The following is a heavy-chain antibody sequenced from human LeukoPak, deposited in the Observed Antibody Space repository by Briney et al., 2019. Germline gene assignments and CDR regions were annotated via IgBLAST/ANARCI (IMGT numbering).Heavy chain of an antibody. J-gene: IGHJ5*02. V-gene: IGHV4-38-2*02. Sequence: PSETLSLPCTVSGYSISSGYYWGWIRQPPGKGLEWIGSIYHSGSTYYNPSLKSRVTISVDTSKNQFSLKLSSVTAADTAVYYCARERTANWFDPWGQGTLVTVSS. CDR3: ARERTANWFDP. CDR1: GYSISSGYY. CDR2: IYHSGST.